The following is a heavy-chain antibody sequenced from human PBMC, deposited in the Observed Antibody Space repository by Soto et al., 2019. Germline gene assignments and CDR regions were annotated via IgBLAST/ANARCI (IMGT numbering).Heavy chain of an antibody. CDR1: GGTFSSYA. V-gene: IGHV1-69*13. Sequence: SVKVSCKASGGTFSSYAISWVRQAPGQGLEWMGGIIPIFGTANYAQKFQGRVTITADESTSTAYMELSSLRSEDTAVYYCAREAIVAGATTGMDVWGQGTTVTVSS. CDR3: AREAIVAGATTGMDV. J-gene: IGHJ6*02. D-gene: IGHD1-26*01. CDR2: IIPIFGTA.